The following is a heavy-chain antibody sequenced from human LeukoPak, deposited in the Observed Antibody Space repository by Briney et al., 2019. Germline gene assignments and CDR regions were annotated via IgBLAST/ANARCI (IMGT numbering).Heavy chain of an antibody. D-gene: IGHD5-18*01. J-gene: IGHJ3*02. CDR3: AKDPRNGYSYGHDAFDI. V-gene: IGHV3-23*01. CDR1: GFIFSSYA. Sequence: AGGSLRLSCAASGFIFSSYAMSWVRQAPGKGLEWVSAISGSGGSTYYADSVKGRFTISRDNSKNTLYLQMNSLRAEDTAVYYCAKDPRNGYSYGHDAFDIWGQGTMVTVSS. CDR2: ISGSGGST.